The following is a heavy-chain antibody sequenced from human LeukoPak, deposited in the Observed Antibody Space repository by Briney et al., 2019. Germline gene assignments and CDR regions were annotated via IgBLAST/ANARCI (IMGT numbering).Heavy chain of an antibody. J-gene: IGHJ4*02. CDR2: IIPIFGTA. CDR3: ARDWAAVAGTDY. CDR1: GGTFSSYA. D-gene: IGHD6-19*01. Sequence: ASVKVSCKASGGTFSSYAISWVRQAPGQGLEWMGGIIPIFGTANYAQKFQGRVTITADESTSTAYMELSSLRSDDTAVYYCARDWAAVAGTDYWGQGTLVTVSS. V-gene: IGHV1-69*13.